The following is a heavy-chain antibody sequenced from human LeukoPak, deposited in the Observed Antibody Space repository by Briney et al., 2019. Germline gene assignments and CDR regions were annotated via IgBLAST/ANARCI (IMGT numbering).Heavy chain of an antibody. CDR2: INPNSGGT. CDR1: GYTFTSYD. Sequence: GASVKVSCKASGYTFTSYDINWVRQATGQGLEWMGWINPNSGGTNYAQKFQGRVTMTRDTPISTAYMELSRLRSDDTAVYYCARDKWLTTTHYFDYWGQGTLVTVSS. CDR3: ARDKWLTTTHYFDY. J-gene: IGHJ4*02. V-gene: IGHV1-2*02. D-gene: IGHD4-11*01.